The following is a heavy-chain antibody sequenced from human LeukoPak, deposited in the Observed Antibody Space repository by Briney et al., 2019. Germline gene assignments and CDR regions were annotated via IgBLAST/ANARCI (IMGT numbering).Heavy chain of an antibody. CDR2: ISGRGDVI. J-gene: IGHJ4*02. V-gene: IGHV3-48*03. CDR3: AKDYGSGSYPFDY. D-gene: IGHD3-10*01. CDR1: GFTFSNYE. Sequence: GGSLRLSCAASGFTFSNYEMNWVRQAPGKGLEWVSYISGRGDVIYYADSVKGRFTISRDNAKNTLYLQMNSLRAEDTAVYYCAKDYGSGSYPFDYWGQGTLVTVSS.